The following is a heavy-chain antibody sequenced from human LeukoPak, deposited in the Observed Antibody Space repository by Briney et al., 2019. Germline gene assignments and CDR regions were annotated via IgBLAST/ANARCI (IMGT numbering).Heavy chain of an antibody. V-gene: IGHV3-74*03. D-gene: IGHD6-6*01. Sequence: PGGSLRLSCAASGFTFRNHWMHWVRQTPGKGLVWVSRISSDGSSTTYADSVKGRFTISRDNAKNTLYLQMNNLRAEDTAMYYCGRDQRVTGRPDIDYWGQGTLVIVSS. CDR2: ISSDGSST. CDR3: GRDQRVTGRPDIDY. CDR1: GFTFRNHW. J-gene: IGHJ4*02.